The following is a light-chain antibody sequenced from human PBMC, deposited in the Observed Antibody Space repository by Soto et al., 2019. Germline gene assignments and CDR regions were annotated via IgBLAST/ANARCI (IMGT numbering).Light chain of an antibody. CDR1: QSVSTN. Sequence: EIMMTQSPATLSVSPGERATLSCRASQSVSTNLAWYQQRPGQAPRLLIYGASTRATGIPARFTGSGSGTEFTLTISSLQSEDFAVYFCQQYINWPRTFGQGTKV. V-gene: IGKV3-15*01. CDR3: QQYINWPRT. CDR2: GAS. J-gene: IGKJ1*01.